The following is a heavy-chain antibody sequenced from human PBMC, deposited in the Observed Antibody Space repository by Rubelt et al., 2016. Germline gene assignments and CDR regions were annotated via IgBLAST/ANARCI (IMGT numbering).Heavy chain of an antibody. CDR3: ARDWALFDY. Sequence: QVQLVQSGAEVKKPGASVQVSCKASGYTFTSYGISWVRQAPGQGLEWMGWISAYNGNRTYARRHNGRVTSTTDKSTSTAYMGLRGLRSDDTAVDYCARDWALFDYWGQGTLVTVSS. D-gene: IGHD3-16*01. CDR1: GYTFTSYG. J-gene: IGHJ4*02. V-gene: IGHV1-18*01. CDR2: ISAYNGNR.